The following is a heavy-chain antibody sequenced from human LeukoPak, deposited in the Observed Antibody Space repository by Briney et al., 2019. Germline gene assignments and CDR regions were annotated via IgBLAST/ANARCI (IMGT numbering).Heavy chain of an antibody. D-gene: IGHD5-24*01. J-gene: IGHJ4*02. CDR2: IKQDGSKT. V-gene: IGHV3-7*04. Sequence: GSLRLXXVASGFPLSSYWMTWVRQAPGKGLEWVATIKQDGSKTSYVDSVKGRFTISRDNAKNSLYLQMNSLRAEDTAIYYCTRVGYIDEGIDYWGQGTLVTVSS. CDR3: TRVGYIDEGIDY. CDR1: GFPLSSYW.